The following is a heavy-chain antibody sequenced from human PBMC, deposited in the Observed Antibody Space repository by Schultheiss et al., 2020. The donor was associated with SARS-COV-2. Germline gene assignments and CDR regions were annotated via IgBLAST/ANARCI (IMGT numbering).Heavy chain of an antibody. CDR3: ASAMGGPIDAFDI. CDR2: IYYSGST. Sequence: SETLSLTCTVSGGSISSGGYYWSWIRQHPGKGLEWIGYIYYSGSTYYNPSLKSLVTISVDTSKNQFSLKLSSVTAADTAVYYCASAMGGPIDAFDIWGQGTMVTVSS. V-gene: IGHV4-31*01. CDR1: GGSISSGGYY. D-gene: IGHD5-18*01. J-gene: IGHJ3*02.